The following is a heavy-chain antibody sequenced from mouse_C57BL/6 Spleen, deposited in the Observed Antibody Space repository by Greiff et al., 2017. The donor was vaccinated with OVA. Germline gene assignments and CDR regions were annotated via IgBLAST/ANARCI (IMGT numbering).Heavy chain of an antibody. CDR3: ARWSSITTVPDY. V-gene: IGHV1-50*01. CDR2: IDPSDSYT. Sequence: QVQLQQSGAELVKPGASVKLSCKASGYTFTSYWMQWVKQRPGQGLEWIGEIDPSDSYTNYNQKFKGKATLTVDTSSSTAYMQLSSLTSEDSAVYYCARWSSITTVPDYWGQGTTLTVSS. CDR1: GYTFTSYW. D-gene: IGHD1-1*01. J-gene: IGHJ2*01.